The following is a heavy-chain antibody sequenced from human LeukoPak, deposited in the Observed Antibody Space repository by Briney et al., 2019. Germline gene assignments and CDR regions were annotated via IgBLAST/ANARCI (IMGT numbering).Heavy chain of an antibody. J-gene: IGHJ4*02. CDR3: ARAQLNRNCGGDCYLADY. CDR2: ISSSSSYI. V-gene: IGHV3-21*01. CDR1: GFTFSSYS. Sequence: PGGSLRLSCAASGFTFSSYSMNWVRQAPGKGLEWVSSISSSSSYIYYADSVKGRYTISRDNAKNSLYLQMNSLRAEDTAVYYCARAQLNRNCGGDCYLADYWGQGTLVTVSS. D-gene: IGHD2-21*02.